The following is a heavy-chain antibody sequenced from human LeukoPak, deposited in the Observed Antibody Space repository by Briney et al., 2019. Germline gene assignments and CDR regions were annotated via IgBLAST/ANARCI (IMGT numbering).Heavy chain of an antibody. V-gene: IGHV3-11*04. J-gene: IGHJ4*02. CDR3: ARGHDYSNYAQTCNDY. D-gene: IGHD4-11*01. Sequence: GGSLRLSCAASGFTFTSQWMSWIRQAPGKGLEWVSYISSSGSTIYYADSVKGRFTISRDNAKNSLYLQMNSLRAEDTAVYYCARGHDYSNYAQTCNDYWGQGTLVTVSS. CDR2: ISSSGSTI. CDR1: GFTFTSQW.